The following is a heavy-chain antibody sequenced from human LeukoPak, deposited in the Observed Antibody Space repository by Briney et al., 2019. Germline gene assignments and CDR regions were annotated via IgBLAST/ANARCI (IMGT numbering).Heavy chain of an antibody. CDR2: IKQDGSEK. D-gene: IGHD2-15*01. CDR3: TRAPGSTATWEYDY. Sequence: GGSLRLSCAASGFTFSSYWMSWVRQAPGKGLEWVANIKQDGSEKYYVDSVKGRFTISRDNAKNSLYLQMNSLKIEDTAVYYCTRAPGSTATWEYDYWGQGTLVTVSS. J-gene: IGHJ4*02. V-gene: IGHV3-7*03. CDR1: GFTFSSYW.